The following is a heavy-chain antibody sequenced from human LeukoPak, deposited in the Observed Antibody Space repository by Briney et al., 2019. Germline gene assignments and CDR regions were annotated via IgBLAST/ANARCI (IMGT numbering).Heavy chain of an antibody. V-gene: IGHV3-15*01. D-gene: IGHD3-3*01. CDR1: GFTFSNAW. Sequence: GGSLRLSCVGSGFTFSNAWVSWVRLTPEKGLEWLGRVKSETDGGTIDHAAPVKGRFNISRDDSSNTVFLQMSSLKIDDTAVYYCTVDRLFFQFWGQGSLVTVSS. CDR3: TVDRLFFQF. CDR2: VKSETDGGTI. J-gene: IGHJ4*02.